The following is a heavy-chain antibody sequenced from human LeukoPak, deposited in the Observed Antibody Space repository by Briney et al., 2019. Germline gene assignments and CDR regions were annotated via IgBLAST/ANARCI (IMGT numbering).Heavy chain of an antibody. CDR2: IRSKAYGGTT. CDR3: SGSSGWNVPPNFDY. D-gene: IGHD6-19*01. Sequence: GGSLRLSCTASGFTFGDYAMSWVRQAPGKGLEWVGFIRSKAYGGTTEYAASVKGRFTISRDDSKSIAYLQMNSLKTEDTAVYYCSGSSGWNVPPNFDYWGQGTLVTVSS. J-gene: IGHJ4*02. V-gene: IGHV3-49*04. CDR1: GFTFGDYA.